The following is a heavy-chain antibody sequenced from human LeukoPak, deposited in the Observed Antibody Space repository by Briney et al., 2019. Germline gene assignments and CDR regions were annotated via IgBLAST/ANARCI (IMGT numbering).Heavy chain of an antibody. CDR1: GGSISSFY. J-gene: IGHJ5*02. Sequence: SETLSLTCTVSGGSISSFYWTWIRQPPGKGLEWIGYIYYSGSTNYNPSLKSRVTMSVDTSKNQFSLKLSSVTAADTAVYYCARGGSPPDCLDPWGQGTLVTVSS. CDR2: IYYSGST. V-gene: IGHV4-59*12. CDR3: ARGGSPPDCLDP. D-gene: IGHD2-21*02.